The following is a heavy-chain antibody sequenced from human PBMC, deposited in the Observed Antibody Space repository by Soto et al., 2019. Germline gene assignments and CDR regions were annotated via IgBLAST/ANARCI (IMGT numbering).Heavy chain of an antibody. CDR3: ARSAAAEGHWFDP. CDR1: GGSISSSSYY. J-gene: IGHJ5*02. D-gene: IGHD6-13*01. CDR2: IYYSGST. Sequence: SETLSLTCTVSGGSISSSSYYWGWIRHPPGKGLEWIGNIYYSGSTYYNPSLKSRVTISVDTSKNQFSLKLSSVTAADTAVYYCARSAAAEGHWFDPWGQGTLVTVSS. V-gene: IGHV4-39*01.